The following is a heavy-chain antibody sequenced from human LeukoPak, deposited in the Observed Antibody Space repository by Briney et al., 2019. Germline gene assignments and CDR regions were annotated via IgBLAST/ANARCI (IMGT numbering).Heavy chain of an antibody. D-gene: IGHD2-15*01. Sequence: GESLKISCKASGYSFTTYWIGWVRQMPGKGLEWMGIIYPADSTAHYSPSFQGQVTISVDKSINTAYLQWSRLKASDTAMYYCARQCEAASPYYYMDVWGKGTTVTVSS. J-gene: IGHJ6*03. CDR3: ARQCEAASPYYYMDV. CDR2: IYPADSTA. CDR1: GYSFTTYW. V-gene: IGHV5-51*01.